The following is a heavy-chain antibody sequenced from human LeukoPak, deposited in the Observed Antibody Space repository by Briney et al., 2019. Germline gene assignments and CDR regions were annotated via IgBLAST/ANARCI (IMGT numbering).Heavy chain of an antibody. D-gene: IGHD6-13*01. V-gene: IGHV3-21*01. Sequence: GGSLRLSCAASGFTFSRYTLNWVRQAPGKGLEWVSSISSTSTYIYYADSVKGRFTISRDNAKNSLYLQMSSLRAEDTAVCYCARDLSSSWYPYYFDYWGQGTLVTVSS. CDR2: ISSTSTYI. CDR3: ARDLSSSWYPYYFDY. CDR1: GFTFSRYT. J-gene: IGHJ4*02.